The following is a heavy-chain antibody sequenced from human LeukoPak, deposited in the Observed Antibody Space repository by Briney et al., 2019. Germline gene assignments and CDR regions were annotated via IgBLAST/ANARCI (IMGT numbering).Heavy chain of an antibody. Sequence: PGRSLRLSCAASGFTFDDYAMHWVRQAPGKGLEWVSGISWNSGSIGYADSVKGRFTISRDNAKNSLYLQMNSLRAEDTAVYYCARDYYDSSGYYPWGQGTLVTVSS. J-gene: IGHJ5*02. CDR2: ISWNSGSI. D-gene: IGHD3-22*01. V-gene: IGHV3-9*01. CDR1: GFTFDDYA. CDR3: ARDYYDSSGYYP.